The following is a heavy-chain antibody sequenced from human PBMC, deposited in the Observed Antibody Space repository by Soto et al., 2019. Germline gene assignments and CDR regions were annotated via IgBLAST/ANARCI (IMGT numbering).Heavy chain of an antibody. Sequence: ASVKVSCKASGYTFTGYYMHWVRQAPGQGLEWMGWINPNSGGTNYAQKFQGRVTMTRDTSISTAYMEPSRLRSDDTAVYYCARSSWIQLWRYYFDYWGQGTLVTVSS. V-gene: IGHV1-2*02. CDR2: INPNSGGT. CDR3: ARSSWIQLWRYYFDY. D-gene: IGHD5-18*01. CDR1: GYTFTGYY. J-gene: IGHJ4*02.